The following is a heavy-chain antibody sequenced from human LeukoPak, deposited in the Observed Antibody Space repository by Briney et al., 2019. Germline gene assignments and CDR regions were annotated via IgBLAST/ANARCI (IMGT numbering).Heavy chain of an antibody. Sequence: GRSLRLSCRTSGFTVGDYAMKWVRQAPGKGLEWVSAISGSGGSTYYADSVKGRFTISRDNSKNTLYLQMNSLRAEDTAVYYCAKFLPTHIVVANYYFDYWGQGTLVTVSS. J-gene: IGHJ4*02. CDR3: AKFLPTHIVVANYYFDY. V-gene: IGHV3-23*01. CDR2: ISGSGGST. D-gene: IGHD2-21*01. CDR1: GFTVGDYA.